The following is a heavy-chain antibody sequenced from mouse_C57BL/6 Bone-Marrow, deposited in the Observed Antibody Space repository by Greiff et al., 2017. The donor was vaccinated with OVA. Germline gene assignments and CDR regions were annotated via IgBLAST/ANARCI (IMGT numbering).Heavy chain of an antibody. J-gene: IGHJ3*01. V-gene: IGHV1-64*01. CDR3: AKGFAY. CDR1: GYTFTSYW. CDR2: IHPKSGRK. Sequence: VQLQQPGAELVKPGASVKLSCKASGYTFTSYWMHWVKQRPGQGLEWIGMIHPKSGRKKDNEKFKSKATLTVDKSSSTAYMQLSSLTSEDSAVYYCAKGFAYWGQGTLVTVSA.